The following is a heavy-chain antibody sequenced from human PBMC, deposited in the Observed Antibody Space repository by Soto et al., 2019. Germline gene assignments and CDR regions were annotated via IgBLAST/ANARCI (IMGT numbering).Heavy chain of an antibody. D-gene: IGHD3-10*01. CDR2: IYPGNSDT. CDR3: ANHSHTPMAPEK. V-gene: IGHV5-51*01. CDR1: GYSFSTNW. J-gene: IGHJ4*02. Sequence: PGESLKISCKASGYSFSTNWIGCVRQMPGKGLEWVVFIYPGNSDTRYSPSFQGQVTISDDRSIRTAYLKWSGLKASDTAIYYCANHSHTPMAPEKWGQGTLVTVSS.